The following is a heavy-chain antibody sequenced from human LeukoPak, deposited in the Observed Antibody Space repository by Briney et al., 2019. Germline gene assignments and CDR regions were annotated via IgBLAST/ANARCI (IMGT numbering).Heavy chain of an antibody. Sequence: GGSLRLSCVASGSTFSNYWMSWVRQAPGKGLEWVANIKQDESKRYYVDSVKGRFTISRDNAKNSLYLQINSLRAEDTAVYYCAREASLYCSGNDCYWAFDRWGQGTLVTVSS. V-gene: IGHV3-7*01. J-gene: IGHJ5*02. CDR3: AREASLYCSGNDCYWAFDR. D-gene: IGHD2-2*01. CDR1: GSTFSNYW. CDR2: IKQDESKR.